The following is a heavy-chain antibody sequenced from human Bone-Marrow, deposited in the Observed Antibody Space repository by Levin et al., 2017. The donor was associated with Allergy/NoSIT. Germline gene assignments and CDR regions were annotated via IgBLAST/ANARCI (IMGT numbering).Heavy chain of an antibody. D-gene: IGHD2-15*01. CDR1: GGTFSSYA. J-gene: IGHJ6*02. CDR2: IIPIFGTA. Sequence: KISCKASGGTFSSYAISWVRQAPGQGLEWMGGIIPIFGTANYAQKFQGRVTITADESTSTAYMELSSLRSEDTAVYYCARGCSGGSCYSGEYDYGMDVWGQGTTVTVSS. V-gene: IGHV1-69*01. CDR3: ARGCSGGSCYSGEYDYGMDV.